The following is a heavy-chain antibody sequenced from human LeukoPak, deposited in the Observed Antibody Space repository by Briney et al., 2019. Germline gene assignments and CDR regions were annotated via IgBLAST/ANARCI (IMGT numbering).Heavy chain of an antibody. CDR2: INPSGGST. V-gene: IGHV1-46*01. Sequence: ASVKVSCKASGYTFTSYYMHWVRQAPGQGLEWMGIINPSGGSTSYAQKFQGRVTVTRDTSTSTVYMELSSLRSEDTAVYYCARGRGRGNPKLDFDYWGQGTLVTVSS. CDR3: ARGRGRGNPKLDFDY. D-gene: IGHD1-26*01. CDR1: GYTFTSYY. J-gene: IGHJ4*02.